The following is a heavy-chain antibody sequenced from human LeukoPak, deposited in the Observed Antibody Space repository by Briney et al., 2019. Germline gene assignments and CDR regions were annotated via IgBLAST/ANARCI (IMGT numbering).Heavy chain of an antibody. CDR3: ACSRREVAVPKY. D-gene: IGHD2-15*01. CDR1: GFTFTNYG. V-gene: IGHV3-30*02. CDR2: IGPEGSDK. J-gene: IGHJ4*02. Sequence: GGSLRLSCAASGFTFTNYGMHWVRQAPGKGLEWVAFIGPEGSDKSYTDSVKGRFTISRDNANNSLYLQMNSLRAEDTAVYYCACSRREVAVPKYWGQGTLVTVSS.